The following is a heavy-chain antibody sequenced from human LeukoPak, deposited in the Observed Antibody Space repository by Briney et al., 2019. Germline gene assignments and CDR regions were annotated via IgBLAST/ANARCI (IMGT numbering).Heavy chain of an antibody. CDR2: IYYSGST. CDR1: GGSISSSSYY. J-gene: IGHJ4*02. CDR3: ARSALYGSGSYLRY. Sequence: SETLSLTCTVSGGSISSSSYYWGWIRQPPGKGLEWIGSIYYSGSTYYNPSLKSRVTISVDTSKNQFSLKLSSVTAADTAVYYCARSALYGSGSYLRYWGQGTLVTVSS. V-gene: IGHV4-39*07. D-gene: IGHD3-10*01.